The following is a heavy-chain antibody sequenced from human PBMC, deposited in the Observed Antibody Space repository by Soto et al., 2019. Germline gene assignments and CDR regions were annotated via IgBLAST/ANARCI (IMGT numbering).Heavy chain of an antibody. J-gene: IGHJ6*02. CDR1: GFTFSSYG. CDR3: ARDLIAARYYYYGVDV. CDR2: IWYDGSNK. D-gene: IGHD6-6*01. Sequence: QVQLVESGGGVVQPGRSLRLSCAASGFTFSSYGMHWVRQAPGMGLEWVAVIWYDGSNKYYADSVKGRFTISRDNSKNTLYLQMNSLRAEDTAVYYCARDLIAARYYYYGVDVWGQGTTVTVSS. V-gene: IGHV3-33*01.